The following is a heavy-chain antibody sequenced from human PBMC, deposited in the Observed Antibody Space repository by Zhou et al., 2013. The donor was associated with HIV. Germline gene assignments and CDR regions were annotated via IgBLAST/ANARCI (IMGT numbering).Heavy chain of an antibody. CDR1: GGTFSNYA. D-gene: IGHD2-8*01. V-gene: IGHV1-69*12. CDR2: IIPIYGTA. J-gene: IGHJ4*02. CDR3: ASLPPYCTNGLCYEADF. Sequence: QVQLVQSGAEVKKPGSSVKVSCKASGGTFSNYAINWVRQAPGQGLEWMGGIIPIYGTANYAQKFQGRVMLTADESTSTAYMELSSLKSEDTAFYYCASLPPYCTNGLCYEADFWGQGTLVTVSS.